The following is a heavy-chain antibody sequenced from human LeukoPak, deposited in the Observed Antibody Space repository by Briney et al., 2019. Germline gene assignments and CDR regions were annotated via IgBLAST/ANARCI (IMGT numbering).Heavy chain of an antibody. CDR1: GFTFSSYW. D-gene: IGHD2-21*01. J-gene: IGHJ6*03. V-gene: IGHV3-7*01. Sequence: PGGSLRLSCAASGFTFSSYWMSWVRQAPGKGLEWVANIKQDGSKKYYVDSVKGRFTISRDNAKNTLYLQMNSLRAEDTAVYYFARRGIPPYYYYSYTAGWRKGTTVTV. CDR3: ARRGIPPYYYYSYTAG. CDR2: IKQDGSKK.